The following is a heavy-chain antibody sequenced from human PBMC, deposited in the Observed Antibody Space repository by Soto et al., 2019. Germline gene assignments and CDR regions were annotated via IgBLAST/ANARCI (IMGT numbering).Heavy chain of an antibody. J-gene: IGHJ6*04. D-gene: IGHD5-18*01. CDR1: GFTFSSYG. V-gene: IGHV3-30*03. Sequence: GGSLRLSCAASGFTFSSYGMHWVRQAPGKGLEWVAVISYDGSNKYYADSVKGRFTISRDNSKNTLYLQMNSLRAEDTAVYYCARAREDPAMVYYYYGMDVWGKGTTVTVSS. CDR2: ISYDGSNK. CDR3: ARAREDPAMVYYYYGMDV.